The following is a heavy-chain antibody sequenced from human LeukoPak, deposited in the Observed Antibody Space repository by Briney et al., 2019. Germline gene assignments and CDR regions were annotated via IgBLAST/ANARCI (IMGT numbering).Heavy chain of an antibody. Sequence: GGSLRLSCAASGFTFSSYGMHWVRQAPGKGLEWVAVIWYDGSNKYYADSVKGRFTISRDNSKDTLYLQMNSLRAEDTAVYYCARGDDILTGYYRLDYWGQGTLVTVSS. CDR2: IWYDGSNK. J-gene: IGHJ4*02. D-gene: IGHD3-9*01. CDR3: ARGDDILTGYYRLDY. V-gene: IGHV3-33*01. CDR1: GFTFSSYG.